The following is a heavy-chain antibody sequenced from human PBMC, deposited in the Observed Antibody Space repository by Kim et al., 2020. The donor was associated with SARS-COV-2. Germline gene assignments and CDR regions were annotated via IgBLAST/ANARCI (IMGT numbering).Heavy chain of an antibody. J-gene: IGHJ5*02. Sequence: PSLKSRVTISVDTSKNQFALKLSDVAAAGTAVYYCARVRVVVPAARNWFDPWGQGTLVTVSS. CDR3: ARVRVVVPAARNWFDP. V-gene: IGHV4-31*02. D-gene: IGHD2-2*01.